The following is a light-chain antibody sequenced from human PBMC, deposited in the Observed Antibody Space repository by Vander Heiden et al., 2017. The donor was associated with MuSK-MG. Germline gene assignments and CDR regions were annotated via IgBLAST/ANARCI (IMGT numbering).Light chain of an antibody. J-gene: IGLJ2*01. Sequence: QSVLTHPPSASGTPGQRVTISCSGSSSNIGSNYVYWYQQLPGTAPKLRIYRNNQRPSGVPDRFSGSKSGTSASLAISGLRSEDEADYYCAAWDDSLSAHVVFGGGTKLTVL. CDR2: RNN. V-gene: IGLV1-47*01. CDR1: SSNIGSNY. CDR3: AAWDDSLSAHVV.